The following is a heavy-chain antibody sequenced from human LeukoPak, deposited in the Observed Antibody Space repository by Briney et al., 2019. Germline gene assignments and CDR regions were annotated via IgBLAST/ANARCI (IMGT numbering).Heavy chain of an antibody. Sequence: PSETLSLTCAVYGGSFSGYYWSWIRQPPGKGLEWIGEINHSGSTNYNPSLKSRVTISVDTSKNQFSLKLSSVTAADTAVYCCARRKRGYSYGYYFDYWGQGTLVTVSS. CDR3: ARRKRGYSYGYYFDY. CDR2: INHSGST. J-gene: IGHJ4*02. CDR1: GGSFSGYY. V-gene: IGHV4-34*01. D-gene: IGHD5-18*01.